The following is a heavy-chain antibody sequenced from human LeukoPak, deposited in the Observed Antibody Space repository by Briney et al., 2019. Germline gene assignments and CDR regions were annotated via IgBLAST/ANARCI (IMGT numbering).Heavy chain of an antibody. CDR1: GFTFSSYG. CDR2: IWYDGSNK. D-gene: IGHD5-12*01. CDR3: ARGGLRVYSGFDY. J-gene: IGHJ4*02. Sequence: GGSLRLSCAASGFTFSSYGMHGVRQAPGKGLEWVAVIWYDGSNKYYADSVKGRFTISRDNSKNTLYLQMNSLRAEDTAVYYCARGGLRVYSGFDYWGQGTLVTVSS. V-gene: IGHV3-33*01.